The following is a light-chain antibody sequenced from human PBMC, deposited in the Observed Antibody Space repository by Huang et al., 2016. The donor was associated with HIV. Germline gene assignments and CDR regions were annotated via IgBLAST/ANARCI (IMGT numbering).Light chain of an antibody. CDR1: EGIGNY. Sequence: IPLTQSPSSLSASVGDRVTITCRASEGIGNYLAWYQQKPGKAPKLLVYGASTVQNGGPSRFSGTGSGTHFTLTISSLQPEDFATYYCQQRSTYPRTFGQGTKVEIK. CDR3: QQRSTYPRT. V-gene: IGKV1-9*01. CDR2: GAS. J-gene: IGKJ1*01.